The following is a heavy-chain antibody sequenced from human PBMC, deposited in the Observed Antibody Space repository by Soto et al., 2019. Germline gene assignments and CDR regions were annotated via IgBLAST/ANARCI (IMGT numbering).Heavy chain of an antibody. CDR1: GFTFRSYW. CDR3: ARGDFYGGDL. Sequence: EVQLVESGGGLVQPGGSLRLSCVASGFTFRSYWMSWVRPAPGKGLEWVANINEDESEKNYVDYVKGRFTISRDNAKNSLYLQMNSLRAEDAAMYFCARGDFYGGDLWGQGTLVSVSP. D-gene: IGHD4-17*01. J-gene: IGHJ5*02. V-gene: IGHV3-7*05. CDR2: INEDESEK.